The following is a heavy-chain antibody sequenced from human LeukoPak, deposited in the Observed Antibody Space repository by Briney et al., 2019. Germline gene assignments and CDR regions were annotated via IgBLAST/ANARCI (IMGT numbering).Heavy chain of an antibody. V-gene: IGHV1-8*01. Sequence: ASVKVSCTASGYTFTSYDINWVRQATGQGLEWMGWMNPNSGNTGYAQKFQGRVTMTRNTSISTAYMELSSLRSEDTAVYYCARGRYYDFWSGYYGAGYYYGMDVWGQGTTVTVSS. CDR2: MNPNSGNT. J-gene: IGHJ6*02. CDR3: ARGRYYDFWSGYYGAGYYYGMDV. D-gene: IGHD3-3*01. CDR1: GYTFTSYD.